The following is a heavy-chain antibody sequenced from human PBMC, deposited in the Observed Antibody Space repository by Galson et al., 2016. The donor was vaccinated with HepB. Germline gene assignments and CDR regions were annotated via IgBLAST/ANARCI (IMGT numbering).Heavy chain of an antibody. CDR1: GFTFSNYG. D-gene: IGHD5-12*01. Sequence: SLRLSCAASGFTFSNYGMHWVRQVPGKGLEWVAVISYDESNIHYVDSVKGRFSISRDNSDNTLYLQMNSLRSEDTAVYYCARNGFSGYELDSWGQGTLVTVSS. CDR3: ARNGFSGYELDS. J-gene: IGHJ4*02. CDR2: ISYDESNI. V-gene: IGHV3-30*03.